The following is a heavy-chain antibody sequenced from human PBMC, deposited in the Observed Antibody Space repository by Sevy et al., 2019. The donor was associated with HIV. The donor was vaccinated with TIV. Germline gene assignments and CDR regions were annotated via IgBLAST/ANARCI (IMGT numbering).Heavy chain of an antibody. Sequence: SEILSLTCDVSGGSVSNGDYYWSWIRQPPGKGLEWFGYIYYSGSGYYNPFLKSRVTISVDTSKNQFSLKLKSVTAADTAIYYCASKRGYTHGPFESWGQGTLVTVSS. D-gene: IGHD5-12*01. J-gene: IGHJ4*02. CDR1: GGSVSNGDYY. CDR3: ASKRGYTHGPFES. CDR2: IYYSGSG. V-gene: IGHV4-30-4*01.